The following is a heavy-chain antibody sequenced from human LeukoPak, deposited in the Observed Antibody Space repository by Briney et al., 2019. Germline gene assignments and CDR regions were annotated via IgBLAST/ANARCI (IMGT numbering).Heavy chain of an antibody. CDR3: ARALMVRGVIDS. CDR2: IYYSGTT. J-gene: IGHJ4*02. CDR1: GGSISSGDYY. D-gene: IGHD3-10*01. V-gene: IGHV4-30-4*08. Sequence: SETLSLTCTVSGGSISSGDYYWGWHRQPPGRGREWISYIYYSGTTYYTPSLNTRVTISVDTSKTLFSLNLSSVTAADTAVYYCARALMVRGVIDSWGQGTLVTVSS.